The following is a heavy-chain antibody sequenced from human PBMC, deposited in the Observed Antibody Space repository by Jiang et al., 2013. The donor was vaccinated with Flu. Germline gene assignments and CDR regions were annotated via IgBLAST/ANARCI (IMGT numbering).Heavy chain of an antibody. CDR1: GFTFSSYA. J-gene: IGHJ4*02. D-gene: IGHD6-13*01. CDR3: AKDRAAAGSSWYHY. CDR2: ISGSGGST. Sequence: VQLLESGGGLVQPGGSLRLSCAASGFTFSSYAMSWVRQAPGKGLEWVSAISGSGGSTYYADSVKGRFTISRDNSKNTLYLQMNSLRAEDTAVYYCAKDRAAAGSSWYHYWGRGNPGHRLL. V-gene: IGHV3-23*01.